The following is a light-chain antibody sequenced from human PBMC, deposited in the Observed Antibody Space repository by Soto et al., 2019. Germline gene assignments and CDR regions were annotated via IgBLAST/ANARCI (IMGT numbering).Light chain of an antibody. Sequence: EMKMTQSPFTLYGSVGDRVTITCLASQTINSWLACYQQTPGKAAKLLIYKASTLKSGVPSRFSGSGSGTGYTRPISRLEPEDVPVYDCPQYGSSTWTFGQGTKVDIK. V-gene: IGKV1-5*03. CDR3: PQYGSSTWT. J-gene: IGKJ1*01. CDR1: QTINSW. CDR2: KAS.